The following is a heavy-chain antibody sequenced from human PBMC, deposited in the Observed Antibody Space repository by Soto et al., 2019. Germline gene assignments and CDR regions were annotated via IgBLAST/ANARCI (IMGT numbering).Heavy chain of an antibody. CDR2: IYESGTI. V-gene: IGHV4-30-2*01. J-gene: IGHJ5*02. CDR3: ARAQFYSGSGNYHNLMFDP. Sequence: SETLSLTCAVSGGSIGGAGYSWSWIRQPPGGGLDWIGYIYESGTILYNPSLKTRLTISLNWSDKQFSLTLNSVTAADTAVYYCARAQFYSGSGNYHNLMFDPWGQGTQLTVSS. CDR1: GGSIGGAGYS. D-gene: IGHD3-10*01.